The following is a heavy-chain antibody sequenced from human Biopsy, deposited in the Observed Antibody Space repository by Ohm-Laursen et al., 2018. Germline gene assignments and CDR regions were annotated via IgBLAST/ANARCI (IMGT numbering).Heavy chain of an antibody. V-gene: IGHV1-2*02. CDR2: INAKTGDT. CDR1: GYTVTGYH. CDR3: TRGGYYYDSLAYYYWFDP. D-gene: IGHD3-22*01. Sequence: GASVKVSCNASGYTVTGYHVHWVRQAPGQGLEWMGWINAKTGDTNYAQKFQGRVTMTRDTSISTAYVDLSSLRSDDTAVYYCTRGGYYYDSLAYYYWFDPWGQGTLVTVSS. J-gene: IGHJ5*02.